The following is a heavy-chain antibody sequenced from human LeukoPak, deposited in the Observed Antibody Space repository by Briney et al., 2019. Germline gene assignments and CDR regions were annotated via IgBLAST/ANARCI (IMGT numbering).Heavy chain of an antibody. V-gene: IGHV3-23*01. D-gene: IGHD1-26*01. Sequence: GGSLRLSCAASGFTLSSYAMSWVRQAPGKGLEWVSAISGSGGSTYYADSLKGRFTISRDNSKNTLYLQMNSLRAEDTALYSCGKVIVGPRVGNVLLDMWSKGTRVPV. CDR3: GKVIVGPRVGNVLLDM. CDR2: ISGSGGST. CDR1: GFTLSSYA. J-gene: IGHJ3*02.